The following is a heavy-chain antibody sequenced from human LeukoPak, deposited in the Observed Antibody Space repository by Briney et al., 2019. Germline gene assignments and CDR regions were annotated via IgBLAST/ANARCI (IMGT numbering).Heavy chain of an antibody. Sequence: ASVKVSCKASGDAFTDYYMHWVRQTPGQGLEWMGWINPNSGGTNYALKFQGRVTMTRDTSISTAYMELSTLTSDDTTVYYCASGGPVAGTLKSYYFDYWGQGTLVTVSS. V-gene: IGHV1-2*02. CDR3: ASGGPVAGTLKSYYFDY. J-gene: IGHJ4*02. CDR2: INPNSGGT. CDR1: GDAFTDYY. D-gene: IGHD6-19*01.